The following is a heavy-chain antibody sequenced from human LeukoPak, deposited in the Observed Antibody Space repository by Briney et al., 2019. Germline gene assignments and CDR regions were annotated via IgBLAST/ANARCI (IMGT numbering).Heavy chain of an antibody. Sequence: GGSLRLSCAASGFTFDDYGMSWVRQAPGKGLEWVSGINWNGGSTGYADSVKGRSTNSRDNAKNSLYLQMNSLRAEDTALYHCATGNSYDGPYYFDYWGQGTLVTVSS. CDR2: INWNGGST. D-gene: IGHD5-18*01. V-gene: IGHV3-20*01. J-gene: IGHJ4*02. CDR1: GFTFDDYG. CDR3: ATGNSYDGPYYFDY.